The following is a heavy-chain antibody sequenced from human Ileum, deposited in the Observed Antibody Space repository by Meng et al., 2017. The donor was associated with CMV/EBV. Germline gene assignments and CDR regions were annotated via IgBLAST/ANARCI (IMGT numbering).Heavy chain of an antibody. J-gene: IGHJ4*01. Sequence: GESLKISCAASGFTFRSYEMNWVRQAPGEGLEWVSYISSGGTTIYYADSVKGRFTISRDNAKNSLYLQMNSLRVEDTAVYYCAREDAIAPWWGQGTLVTVSS. CDR1: GFTFRSYE. D-gene: IGHD6-13*01. CDR3: AREDAIAPW. V-gene: IGHV3-48*03. CDR2: ISSGGTTI.